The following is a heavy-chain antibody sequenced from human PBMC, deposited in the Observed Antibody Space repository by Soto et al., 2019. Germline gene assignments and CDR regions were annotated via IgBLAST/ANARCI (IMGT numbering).Heavy chain of an antibody. J-gene: IGHJ6*02. V-gene: IGHV1-69*04. Sequence: ASVKVSCKASGGTFSSYTISWVRQAPGQGLEWMGRIIPILGIANYAQKFQGRVTITADKSTSTAYMELSSLRSEDTAVYYCARDGAVRGVKYYYGMDVWGQGTTVTVSS. CDR1: GGTFSSYT. D-gene: IGHD3-10*01. CDR2: IIPILGIA. CDR3: ARDGAVRGVKYYYGMDV.